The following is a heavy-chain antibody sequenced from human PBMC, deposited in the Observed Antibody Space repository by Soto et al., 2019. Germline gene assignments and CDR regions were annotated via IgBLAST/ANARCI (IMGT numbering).Heavy chain of an antibody. D-gene: IGHD3-16*01. Sequence: QVQLQESGPGLVKPSQTLSLTCTVSGGSISSGGYYWSWIRQHPGKGMEWIGYIYYSGSTYYNPSSKSRVTISVDTSKNQFSLKLSSVTAADTAVYYCASIMITFGGVPDLAFDIWGQGTMVTVSS. V-gene: IGHV4-31*03. J-gene: IGHJ3*02. CDR1: GGSISSGGYY. CDR3: ASIMITFGGVPDLAFDI. CDR2: IYYSGST.